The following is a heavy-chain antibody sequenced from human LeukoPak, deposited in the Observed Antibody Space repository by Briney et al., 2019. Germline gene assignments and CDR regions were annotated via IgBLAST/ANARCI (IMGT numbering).Heavy chain of an antibody. V-gene: IGHV1-69*04. CDR1: GGTFSSYA. J-gene: IGHJ4*02. Sequence: ASVKVSCKASGGTFSSYAISWVRQAPGQGLEWMGRIIPILGIANYAQKFQGRVTITADKSTSTAYMELSSLGSEDTAVYYCASPNDYGGLKAGFWWYWGQGTLVTVSS. D-gene: IGHD4-23*01. CDR3: ASPNDYGGLKAGFWWY. CDR2: IIPILGIA.